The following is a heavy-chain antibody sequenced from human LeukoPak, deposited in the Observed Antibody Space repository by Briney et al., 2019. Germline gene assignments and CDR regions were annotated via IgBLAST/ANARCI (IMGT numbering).Heavy chain of an antibody. CDR2: IYTSGGT. J-gene: IGHJ4*02. V-gene: IGHV4-4*07. CDR3: ARAALADHYDSSGYSVY. CDR1: GGSITNLNYY. D-gene: IGHD3-22*01. Sequence: SETLSLTCTVSGGSITNLNYYWTWIRQPAGKRLEWIGRIYTSGGTNYNPSLKSRVTMSVDTSKNQFSLKLSSVTAADTAVYYCARAALADHYDSSGYSVYWGQGTLVTVSS.